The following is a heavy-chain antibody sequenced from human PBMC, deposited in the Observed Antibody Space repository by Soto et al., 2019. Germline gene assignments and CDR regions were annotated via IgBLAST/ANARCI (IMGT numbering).Heavy chain of an antibody. D-gene: IGHD2-2*02. Sequence: PGGSLRLSCAASGFTFSNAWMSWVRQAPGKGLEWAGRIKSKTDGGTTDYAAPVKGRFTISRDDSKNTLYLQMNSLKTEDTAVYYCTTDPHIVVVPAAIRGYYYYYGMDVWGQGTTVTVSS. J-gene: IGHJ6*02. CDR1: GFTFSNAW. CDR3: TTDPHIVVVPAAIRGYYYYYGMDV. V-gene: IGHV3-15*01. CDR2: IKSKTDGGTT.